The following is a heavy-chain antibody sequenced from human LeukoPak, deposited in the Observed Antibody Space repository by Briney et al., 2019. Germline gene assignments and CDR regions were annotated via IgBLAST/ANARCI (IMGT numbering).Heavy chain of an antibody. Sequence: ASVKVSCKASGYTFTSYDINWVRQATGQGLEWMGWMNPNSGNTGYAQKFQGRVTMTRDTSISTAYMELSRLRSDDTAVYYCARGADTALIPYFYYYVDVWGKGTTVTISS. CDR2: MNPNSGNT. CDR1: GYTFTSYD. CDR3: ARGADTALIPYFYYYVDV. V-gene: IGHV1-8*02. D-gene: IGHD5-18*01. J-gene: IGHJ6*03.